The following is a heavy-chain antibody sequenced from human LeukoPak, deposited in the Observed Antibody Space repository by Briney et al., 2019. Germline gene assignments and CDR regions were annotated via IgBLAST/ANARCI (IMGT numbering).Heavy chain of an antibody. D-gene: IGHD2-2*01. CDR1: GDSVSSNSAT. CDR2: TYYRSKWYN. V-gene: IGHV6-1*01. J-gene: IGHJ4*02. Sequence: SQTLSLTCAISGDSVSSNSATWTWIRQSPLRGLEWLGRTYYRSKWYNEYAVSVKSRITINPDTSKNQFSLQLNSVTPEDTAVYYCVRGSSSTSWYFDYWGQGTQVTVSS. CDR3: VRGSSSTSWYFDY.